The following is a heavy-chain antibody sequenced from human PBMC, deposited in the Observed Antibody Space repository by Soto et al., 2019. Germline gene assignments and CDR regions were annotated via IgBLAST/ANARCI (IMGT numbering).Heavy chain of an antibody. CDR2: ISGSGGST. Sequence: GGSLRLSCAASGFTFSSYAMSWVRQAPGKGLEWVSAISGSGGSTYYADSVKGRFTISRDNSKNTLYLQMNSMRADDTAVYYCGKDHYYDSSGCWTGFDYLVQGALVTVSS. J-gene: IGHJ4*02. CDR3: GKDHYYDSSGCWTGFDY. V-gene: IGHV3-23*01. D-gene: IGHD3-22*01. CDR1: GFTFSSYA.